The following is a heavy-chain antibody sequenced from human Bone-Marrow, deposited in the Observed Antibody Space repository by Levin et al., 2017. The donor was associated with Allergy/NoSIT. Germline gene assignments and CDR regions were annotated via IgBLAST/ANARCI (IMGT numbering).Heavy chain of an antibody. CDR2: IDAGGRGT. CDR3: TKVAPRQWGSGWYGGDAY. CDR1: SFPFLPSF. Sequence: VFFRLSWSFSSFPFLPSFLSWVRQAPGKGLEWVSSIDAGGRGTYYANSVKSRITISPPPSKKTAYLQMNSLRVEDTALYYCTKVAPRQWGSGWYGGDAYWGQGTLVTVPS. J-gene: IGHJ4*02. V-gene: IGHV3-23*01. D-gene: IGHD6-19*01.